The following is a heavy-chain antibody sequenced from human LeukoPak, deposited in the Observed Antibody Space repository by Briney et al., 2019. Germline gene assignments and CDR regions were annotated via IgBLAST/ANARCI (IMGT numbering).Heavy chain of an antibody. CDR2: IIPILGIA. Sequence: ASVKVSCKASGGTFSSYAISWVRQAPGQGLEWMGRIIPILGIANYAQKFQGRVTITADKSMSTAYMELSSLRSEDTAVYYCARDSDNWNVGGFDPWGQGTLVTVSS. D-gene: IGHD1-20*01. V-gene: IGHV1-69*04. CDR3: ARDSDNWNVGGFDP. CDR1: GGTFSSYA. J-gene: IGHJ5*02.